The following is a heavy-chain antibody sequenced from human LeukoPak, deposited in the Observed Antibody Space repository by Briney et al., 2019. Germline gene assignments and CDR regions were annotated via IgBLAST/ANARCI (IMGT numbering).Heavy chain of an antibody. CDR3: ARDSSGYGSSWHFDL. CDR2: IHYSGTT. D-gene: IGHD4-17*01. Sequence: SETLSLTCTVSGGTISSYYWSWIRQPPGKGLEWIGYIHYSGTTKYNPSLKSRVTISVDTSKNQFSLNLNSVTAADTAVYYCARDSSGYGSSWHFDLWGRGTLVIVSS. V-gene: IGHV4-59*01. J-gene: IGHJ2*01. CDR1: GGTISSYY.